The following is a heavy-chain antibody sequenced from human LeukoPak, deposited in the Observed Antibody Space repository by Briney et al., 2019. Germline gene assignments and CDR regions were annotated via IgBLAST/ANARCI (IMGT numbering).Heavy chain of an antibody. Sequence: PGGSLRLSCAASGFTFSSYGMHWVRQAPGKGLGWVAFIRYDGSNKYYADSVKGRFTISRDNSKNTLYLQMNSLRAEDTAVYYCAKDAYYYDSSGYQGDYWGQGTLVTVSS. CDR2: IRYDGSNK. D-gene: IGHD3-22*01. CDR1: GFTFSSYG. CDR3: AKDAYYYDSSGYQGDY. V-gene: IGHV3-30*02. J-gene: IGHJ4*02.